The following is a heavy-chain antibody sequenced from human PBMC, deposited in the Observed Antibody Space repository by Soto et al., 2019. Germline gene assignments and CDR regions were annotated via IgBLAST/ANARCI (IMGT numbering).Heavy chain of an antibody. Sequence: GASVKVSCKASGGTFSGYAISWVRQAPGQGLEWMGGIIPIFGTANYAQKFQGRVTITADGSTSTAYMELSSLRSEDTAVYYCARDRYCGGECYFDYWGQGTLVTVSS. V-gene: IGHV1-69*13. J-gene: IGHJ4*02. CDR1: GGTFSGYA. CDR2: IIPIFGTA. D-gene: IGHD2-21*01. CDR3: ARDRYCGGECYFDY.